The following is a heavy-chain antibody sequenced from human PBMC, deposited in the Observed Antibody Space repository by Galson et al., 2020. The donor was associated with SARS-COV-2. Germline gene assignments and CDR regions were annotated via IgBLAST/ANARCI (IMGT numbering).Heavy chain of an antibody. CDR2: ISGSGGST. J-gene: IGHJ5*02. CDR3: AKLGWATVTSDLSSWFDP. V-gene: IGHV3-23*01. D-gene: IGHD4-4*01. CDR1: GFTFSSYA. Sequence: SCAASGFTFSSYAMSWVRQAPGKGLEWVSAISGSGGSTYYADSVKGRFTISRDNSKNTLYLQMNSLRAEDTAVYYCAKLGWATVTSDLSSWFDPWGQGTLVTVSS.